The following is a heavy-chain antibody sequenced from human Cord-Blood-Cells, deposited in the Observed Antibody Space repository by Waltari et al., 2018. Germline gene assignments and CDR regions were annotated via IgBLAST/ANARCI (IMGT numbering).Heavy chain of an antibody. CDR2: INPNSGGT. D-gene: IGHD3-22*01. CDR1: GYTFTGYD. Sequence: QVQLVQSGAEVKKPGASVKVSCTASGYTFTGYDMHWVRQAPGQGLEWMGRINPNSGGTNYAQKFQGRVIMTRDTSISTAYMELSRLRSDDTAVYYCARDLDYYDSSGYVDYWGQGTLVTVSS. CDR3: ARDLDYYDSSGYVDY. J-gene: IGHJ4*02. V-gene: IGHV1-2*06.